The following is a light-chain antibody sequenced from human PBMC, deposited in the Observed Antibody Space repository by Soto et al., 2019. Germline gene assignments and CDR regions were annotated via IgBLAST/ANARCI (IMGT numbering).Light chain of an antibody. J-gene: IGLJ2*01. V-gene: IGLV1-51*01. CDR3: GAWDSSLSVVL. CDR1: TSNIENNY. Sequence: QSVLTQPPSMSAAPGQKVTISCSGSTSNIENNYVSWYQHLPGTAPKLLIYDNDERPSGIPDRFSASKSGTSATLGITGLQMGDEADYYCGAWDSSLSVVLFGGGTKVTVL. CDR2: DND.